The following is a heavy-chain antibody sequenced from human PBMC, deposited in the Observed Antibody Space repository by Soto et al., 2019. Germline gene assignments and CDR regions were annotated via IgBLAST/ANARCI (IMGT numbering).Heavy chain of an antibody. J-gene: IGHJ6*02. Sequence: QVQLVQSGAEVKKPGASVKVSCETSGYTFTNYDINWVRQAAGQGLEWMGWINPDSDITGYAQKFQGRVTMTRDTSISTAYMELNSLRSEDTAVYYCARGRRYCTTTSCYPPALFPYGMDVWGQGTTVTVSS. V-gene: IGHV1-8*01. D-gene: IGHD2-2*01. CDR1: GYTFTNYD. CDR3: ARGRRYCTTTSCYPPALFPYGMDV. CDR2: INPDSDIT.